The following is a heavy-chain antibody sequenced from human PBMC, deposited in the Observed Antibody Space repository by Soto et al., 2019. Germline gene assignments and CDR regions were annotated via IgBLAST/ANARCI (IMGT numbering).Heavy chain of an antibody. Sequence: ASVKVSCKASGYTFASYGISWVRQAPGQGLEWMGWISAYNGNTNYAQKLQGRVTMTTDTSTSTAYMELRSLRSDDTAVYYCARAGTTTSYYYYYYYMDVWGKGTTVTVSS. CDR3: ARAGTTTSYYYYYYYMDV. J-gene: IGHJ6*03. V-gene: IGHV1-18*01. CDR1: GYTFASYG. CDR2: ISAYNGNT. D-gene: IGHD1-7*01.